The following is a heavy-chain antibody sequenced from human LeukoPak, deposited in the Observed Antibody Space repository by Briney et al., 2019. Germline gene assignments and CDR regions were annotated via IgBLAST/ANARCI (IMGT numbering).Heavy chain of an antibody. D-gene: IGHD3-22*01. Sequence: PSQTLSLTCTGSGGSISSGDYYWSWIRQPPGKGLEWIGYIYYSGSTYYNPSLKSRVTISVDTSKNQFSLKLSSVTAADTAVYYCARSAHNYYDSSGYNDYWGQGTLATVSS. CDR2: IYYSGST. CDR3: ARSAHNYYDSSGYNDY. J-gene: IGHJ4*02. V-gene: IGHV4-30-4*01. CDR1: GGSISSGDYY.